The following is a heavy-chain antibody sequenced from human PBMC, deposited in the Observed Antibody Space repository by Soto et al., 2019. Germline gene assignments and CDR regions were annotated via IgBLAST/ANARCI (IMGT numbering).Heavy chain of an antibody. D-gene: IGHD2-2*01. CDR1: GYTFTHFA. J-gene: IGHJ4*02. CDR3: ARVPYCSSTSCFDLDH. CDR2: INVGNGNT. Sequence: ASLKVSCKASGYTFTHFALHWVRQAPGQRLEWMGWINVGNGNTEYSQKFQGRLSISSDTSASTGYMELSSLTSEDTAMYYCARVPYCSSTSCFDLDHWGQGTLVTVSS. V-gene: IGHV1-3*01.